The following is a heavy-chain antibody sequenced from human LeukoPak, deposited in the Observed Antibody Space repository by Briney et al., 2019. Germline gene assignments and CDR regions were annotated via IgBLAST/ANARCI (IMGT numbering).Heavy chain of an antibody. CDR3: ARGEYYGSGKAFDI. Sequence: SETLSLTCTVSGGSISSYYWSWIRQPPGKELEWIGYIYYSGSTNYNPSLKSRVTISVDTSKNQFSLKLSSVTAADTAVYYCARGEYYGSGKAFDIWGQGTMVTVSS. V-gene: IGHV4-59*01. J-gene: IGHJ3*02. CDR2: IYYSGST. CDR1: GGSISSYY. D-gene: IGHD3-10*01.